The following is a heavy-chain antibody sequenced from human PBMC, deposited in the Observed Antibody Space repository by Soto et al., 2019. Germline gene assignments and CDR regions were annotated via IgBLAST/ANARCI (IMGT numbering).Heavy chain of an antibody. CDR2: ISYDGSNK. CDR1: GFTFSSYA. D-gene: IGHD3-22*01. V-gene: IGHV3-30-3*01. CDR3: ASNYYDSSGYYYL. J-gene: IGHJ5*02. Sequence: QVQLVESGGGVVQPGRSLRLSCAASGFTFSSYAMHWVRQAPGKGLEWVAVISYDGSNKYYADSVKGRFTISRDNXQNTLYLQMNSLRAEDTAVYYCASNYYDSSGYYYLWGQGTLVTVSS.